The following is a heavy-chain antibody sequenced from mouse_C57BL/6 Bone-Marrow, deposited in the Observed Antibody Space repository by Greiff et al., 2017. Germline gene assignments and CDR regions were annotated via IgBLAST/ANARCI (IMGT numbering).Heavy chain of an antibody. V-gene: IGHV14-4*01. CDR3: TVYLFAY. J-gene: IGHJ3*01. D-gene: IGHD5-5*01. CDR2: IDPENGDT. Sequence: EVQLQESGAELVRPGASVKLSCTASGFNIKDYYMHWVKQRPEQGLEWIGWIDPENGDTEYASKFQGKATITADTSSNTAYLQLSSLTSEDTAVYYCTVYLFAYWGQGTLVTVSA. CDR1: GFNIKDYY.